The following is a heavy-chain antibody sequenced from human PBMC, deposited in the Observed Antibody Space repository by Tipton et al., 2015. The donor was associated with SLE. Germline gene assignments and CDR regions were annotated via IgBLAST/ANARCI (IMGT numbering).Heavy chain of an antibody. Sequence: TLSLTCSVSVGSISHFYWSWIRQPPGKELEWIAYIYYGGTTNYNPSLKSRVSMSVDTSKNHFSLNLYSVTAADTAVYYCARGWGYDSLYYYYGMDVWGQGTTVTVSS. CDR3: ARGWGYDSLYYYYGMDV. CDR1: VGSISHFY. V-gene: IGHV4-59*01. D-gene: IGHD5-12*01. J-gene: IGHJ6*02. CDR2: IYYGGTT.